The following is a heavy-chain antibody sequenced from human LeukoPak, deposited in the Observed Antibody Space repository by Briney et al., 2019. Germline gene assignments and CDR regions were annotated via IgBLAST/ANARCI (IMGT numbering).Heavy chain of an antibody. J-gene: IGHJ6*02. CDR1: GFTFSSYG. Sequence: LGGSLRLSCAASGFTFSSYGMHWVRQAPGKGLEWVAVISYDGSNKYYADSVKGRFTISRDNSKNTLYLQMNSLRAGDTAVYYCARGYCSGGSCYYYGMDVWGQGTTVTVSS. CDR2: ISYDGSNK. CDR3: ARGYCSGGSCYYYGMDV. V-gene: IGHV3-30*03. D-gene: IGHD2-15*01.